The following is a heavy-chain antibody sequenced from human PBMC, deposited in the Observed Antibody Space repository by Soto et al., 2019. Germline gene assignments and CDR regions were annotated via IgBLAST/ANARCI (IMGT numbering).Heavy chain of an antibody. CDR3: AHTPYSDRTGYYYFDH. D-gene: IGHD3-22*01. CDR1: GFSLTTSGVG. Sequence: QITLKESGPTLVKPTQTLTLTCTCSGFSLTTSGVGVAWIRQPPGKALERLALIYWDGDNRSCPSLKSRLSITTDTSTNQVVITMTNMDPVDTATYFCAHTPYSDRTGYYYFDHWGQGALVTVSS. J-gene: IGHJ4*02. CDR2: IYWDGDN. V-gene: IGHV2-5*02.